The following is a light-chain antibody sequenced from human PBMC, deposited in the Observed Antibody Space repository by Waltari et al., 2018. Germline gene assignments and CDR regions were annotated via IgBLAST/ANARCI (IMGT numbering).Light chain of an antibody. Sequence: TQSPATLYVSLGERVTLTCRASQRISINLAWYQRKPGQTPRLIIHGASKRATGVPARFAGSGSRTEFTLIISSLQSEDIAVYYCHQYNNRPPYTFGQGTKLEIK. V-gene: IGKV3-15*01. CDR2: GAS. J-gene: IGKJ2*01. CDR1: QRISIN. CDR3: HQYNNRPPYT.